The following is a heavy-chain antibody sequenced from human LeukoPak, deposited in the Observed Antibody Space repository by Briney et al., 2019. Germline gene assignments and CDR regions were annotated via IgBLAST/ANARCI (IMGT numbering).Heavy chain of an antibody. D-gene: IGHD2-15*01. CDR1: GFTFSSYG. Sequence: GGSLRLSCAASGFTFSSYGMHWVRQAPGKGLEWVAVISYDGSNKYYADSVKGRFTISRDNAKNSLSLQMHSLTAEDTAVYFCARLLVGTTRYFDPWGHGTQVTVSS. V-gene: IGHV3-30*03. CDR2: ISYDGSNK. J-gene: IGHJ5*02. CDR3: ARLLVGTTRYFDP.